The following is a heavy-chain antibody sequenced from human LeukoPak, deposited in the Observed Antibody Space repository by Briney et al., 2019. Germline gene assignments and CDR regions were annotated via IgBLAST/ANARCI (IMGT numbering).Heavy chain of an antibody. CDR3: AKDPAYYYYYMDV. V-gene: IGHV3-23*01. CDR1: GFSFSSYS. CDR2: VSPPGGGT. D-gene: IGHD6-25*01. Sequence: GGSLRLSCAASGFSFSSYSMNWVRQAPGKGLEWLSGVSPPGGGTYYADSVKGRFTISRDDSKNTLSLQMNSLRAEDTAVYYCAKDPAYYYYYMDVWGKGTTVTVSS. J-gene: IGHJ6*03.